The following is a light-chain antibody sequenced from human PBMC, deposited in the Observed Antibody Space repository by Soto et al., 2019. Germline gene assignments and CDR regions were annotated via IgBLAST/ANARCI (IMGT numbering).Light chain of an antibody. V-gene: IGKV3-20*01. CDR1: QTVRNNY. J-gene: IGKJ1*01. CDR2: DAS. CDR3: EQYGSLRT. Sequence: EFVLTQSKGTLSLSPGERSTLSCRASQTVRNNYLAWYQQKPGQAPRLLIYDASSRATGIPDRFSGSGSGTDFTLTICRLEPEDFAVYYCEQYGSLRTFCHVTKV.